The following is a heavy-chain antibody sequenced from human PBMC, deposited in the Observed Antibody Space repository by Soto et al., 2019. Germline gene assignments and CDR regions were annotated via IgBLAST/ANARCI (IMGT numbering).Heavy chain of an antibody. J-gene: IGHJ4*01. CDR3: VIRFSSSSADY. CDR2: ISDDGSIK. V-gene: IGHV3-30*03. Sequence: SLRLSCAASGFTFSRYGMHWVRQAPGKGLEWVTLISDDGSIKYYADSVKGRFTISRDNSNNTLFLQMNSLRAEDTAVYYCVIRFSSSSADYWGQGTLVTVSS. D-gene: IGHD6-6*01. CDR1: GFTFSRYG.